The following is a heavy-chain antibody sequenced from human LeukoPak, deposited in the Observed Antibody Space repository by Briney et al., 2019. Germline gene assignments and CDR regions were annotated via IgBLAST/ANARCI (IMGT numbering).Heavy chain of an antibody. Sequence: GGSLRLSCAASGFTFSSYGMHWVRQAPGKGLEWVAVISYDGSNKYYADSVKGRFTISRDNAKNSLYLQMNSLRAEDAAVYYCAELGITMIGGVWGKGTTVTISS. CDR2: ISYDGSNK. CDR1: GFTFSSYG. J-gene: IGHJ6*04. CDR3: AELGITMIGGV. D-gene: IGHD3-10*02. V-gene: IGHV3-30*18.